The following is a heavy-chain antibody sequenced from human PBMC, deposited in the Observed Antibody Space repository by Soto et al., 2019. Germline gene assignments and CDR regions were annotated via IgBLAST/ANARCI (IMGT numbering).Heavy chain of an antibody. Sequence: SETLSLTCAVSGGSFSGYYWSWFRQPPGKGLEWIGKINHSGITNYNSSLMSRVTISIDTTKNQFSLRLSSVTAADTAVYYCASGFYDSRGYSEAFDIWGQGTKVTVSS. CDR3: ASGFYDSRGYSEAFDI. D-gene: IGHD3-22*01. CDR2: INHSGIT. V-gene: IGHV4-34*01. J-gene: IGHJ3*02. CDR1: GGSFSGYY.